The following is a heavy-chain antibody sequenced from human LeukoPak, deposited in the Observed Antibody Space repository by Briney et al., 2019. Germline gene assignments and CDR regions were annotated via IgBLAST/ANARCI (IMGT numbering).Heavy chain of an antibody. CDR2: INHSGST. CDR1: SGSFSGYY. V-gene: IGHV4-34*01. Sequence: SETLSLTCAVYSGSFSGYYWSWIRQAPGKGLEWIGEINHSGSTNYNPSLRTRVTISVDTSKNQFSLKLTSVTVADTAVYYCAARGEYSGSGTRWGQGALVTVSS. CDR3: AARGEYSGSGTR. D-gene: IGHD3-10*01. J-gene: IGHJ4*02.